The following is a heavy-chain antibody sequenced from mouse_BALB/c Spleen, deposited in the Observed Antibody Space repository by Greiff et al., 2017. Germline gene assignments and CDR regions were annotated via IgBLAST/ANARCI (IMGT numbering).Heavy chain of an antibody. CDR3: APNSWEAWYLDV. V-gene: IGHV1-14*01. J-gene: IGHJ1*01. Sequence: EVQLQQSGPELVKPGASVKMSCKASGYTFTSYVMHWVKQKPGQGLEWIGYINPYNDGTKYNEKFKGKATLTSDKSSSTAYMELSSLTSEDSAVYYCAPNSWEAWYLDVWGAGTTVTVSS. CDR2: INPYNDGT. D-gene: IGHD4-1*01. CDR1: GYTFTSYV.